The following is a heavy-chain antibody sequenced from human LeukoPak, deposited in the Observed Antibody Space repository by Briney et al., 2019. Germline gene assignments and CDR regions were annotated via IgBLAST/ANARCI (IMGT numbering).Heavy chain of an antibody. Sequence: GGSLRLSCAASGFTFSSYGMHWVRQAPGKGLEWVSTITGNGDSYYTDSVKGRFTISRDNSKNTLYLQMNSLRAEDTAVYYCAKAMRPTVSYFDYWGQGTLVTVSS. J-gene: IGHJ4*02. CDR3: AKAMRPTVSYFDY. V-gene: IGHV3-23*01. D-gene: IGHD4-17*01. CDR2: ITGNGDS. CDR1: GFTFSSYG.